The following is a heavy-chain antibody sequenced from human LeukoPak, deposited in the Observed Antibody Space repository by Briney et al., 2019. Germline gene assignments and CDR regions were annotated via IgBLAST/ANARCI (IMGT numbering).Heavy chain of an antibody. Sequence: PSETLSLTCTVSGDSINNYYWSWVRQPPGAGLEWLAYIYYTGSTNYNPSLKTRLTISVDTSKNQFSLGLNSVTAADTAVYYCARFSQYYDSPTHYLDYWGQGILVTVSS. CDR3: ARFSQYYDSPTHYLDY. D-gene: IGHD2/OR15-2a*01. CDR1: GDSINNYY. J-gene: IGHJ4*02. V-gene: IGHV4-59*08. CDR2: IYYTGST.